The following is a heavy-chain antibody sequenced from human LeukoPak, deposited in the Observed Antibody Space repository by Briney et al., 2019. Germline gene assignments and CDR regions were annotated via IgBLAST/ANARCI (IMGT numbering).Heavy chain of an antibody. Sequence: SETPSLTCAVYGGSFSGYYWSWIRQPPGKGLEWIGEINHSGSTNYNPSLKSRVTISVDTSKNQFSLKLSSVTAADTAVYYCASHPNYGGNPGAFDIWGQGTMVTVSS. CDR3: ASHPNYGGNPGAFDI. V-gene: IGHV4-34*01. D-gene: IGHD4-23*01. CDR1: GGSFSGYY. CDR2: INHSGST. J-gene: IGHJ3*02.